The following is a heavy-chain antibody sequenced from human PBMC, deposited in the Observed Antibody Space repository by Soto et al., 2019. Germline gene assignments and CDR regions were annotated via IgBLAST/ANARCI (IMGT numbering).Heavy chain of an antibody. Sequence: EVQLVESGGGLVKPGGSLRLSCAASGFTFSSYSMNWVRQAPGKGLEWVSSISSSSSYIYYADSVKGRFTISRDNAKNSLYLQMNSLRAEDTAVYYCARSLRGVPPWVAYWGQGTLVTVSS. CDR1: GFTFSSYS. V-gene: IGHV3-21*01. CDR2: ISSSSSYI. J-gene: IGHJ4*02. CDR3: ARSLRGVPPWVAY. D-gene: IGHD3-10*01.